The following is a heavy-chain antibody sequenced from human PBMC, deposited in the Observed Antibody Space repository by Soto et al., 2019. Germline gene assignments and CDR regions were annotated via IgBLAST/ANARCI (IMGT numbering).Heavy chain of an antibody. CDR1: GYSFTSYW. Sequence: PGESLKISCKGSGYSFTSYWIGWVRQMPGKGLEWMGIIYPGDSNTRYSPSFQGQVTISADKSISSAYLQWSSLKASDTAMDYCARQGYCRNTACYSVDYWGQGXLVTVSS. V-gene: IGHV5-51*01. CDR2: IYPGDSNT. J-gene: IGHJ4*02. D-gene: IGHD2-2*02. CDR3: ARQGYCRNTACYSVDY.